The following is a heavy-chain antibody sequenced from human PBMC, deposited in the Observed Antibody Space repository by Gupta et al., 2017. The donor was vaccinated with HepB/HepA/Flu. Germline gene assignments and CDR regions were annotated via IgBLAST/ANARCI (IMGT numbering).Heavy chain of an antibody. CDR1: GFPFSSNA. Sequence: QVQLVESGGGVVLPGRSLSFSGVASGFPFSSNAMHWVRQAPGKGLEGVAVIWKDGSNEDYADSVKGRFTISRDNSKNTLYLQMNSLRAEDTAVYYCVRNWNHYFYYYYMDVWGRGTTVTVSS. CDR2: IWKDGSNE. V-gene: IGHV3-33*01. J-gene: IGHJ6*03. D-gene: IGHD1-1*01. CDR3: VRNWNHYFYYYYMDV.